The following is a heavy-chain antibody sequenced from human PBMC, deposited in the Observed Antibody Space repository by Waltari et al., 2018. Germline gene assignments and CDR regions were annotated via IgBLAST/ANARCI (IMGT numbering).Heavy chain of an antibody. CDR2: IKHSGST. CDR3: ARDPYYHYGMDV. Sequence: QVQLQQWGAGLLKPSEPLSLPCAVYGWSFRGYYWSWIRQPPGKGREWIGEIKHSGSTNYNPSLKSRVTISVDTSKNQFSLKLSAVTAADTAVYYCARDPYYHYGMDVWCQGTTVTVSS. J-gene: IGHJ6*02. V-gene: IGHV4-34*01. CDR1: GWSFRGYY.